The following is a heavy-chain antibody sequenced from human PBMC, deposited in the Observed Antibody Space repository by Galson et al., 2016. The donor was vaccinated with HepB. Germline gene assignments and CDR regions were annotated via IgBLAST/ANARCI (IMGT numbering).Heavy chain of an antibody. Sequence: SLRLSCAASGFTLSDSFMSWIRQAPGKGLEWVGRIKSKTDGGTTDYAAPVKGRFTISRDDSKNTVYLQMNSLKTEDTAVYYCTTIGKWNYDYYYYMDVWGKGTTVTVFS. CDR2: IKSKTDGGTT. V-gene: IGHV3-15*01. J-gene: IGHJ6*03. CDR3: TTIGKWNYDYYYYMDV. D-gene: IGHD1-1*01. CDR1: GFTLSDSF.